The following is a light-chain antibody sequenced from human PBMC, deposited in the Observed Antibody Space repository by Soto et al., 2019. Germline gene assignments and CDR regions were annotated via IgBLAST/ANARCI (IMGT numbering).Light chain of an antibody. CDR2: LVS. J-gene: IGLJ1*01. V-gene: IGLV2-14*01. CDR1: SSDVGGYNY. Sequence: QSALTQPASVSGSPGQSITISCTGTSSDVGGYNYVSWYQQHPGKAPQLMIYLVSNRPSGVSDRFSGSKSGNTASLTISGLQAEDEADYYCSAYTSSSTNVFGTGTQLTVL. CDR3: SAYTSSSTNV.